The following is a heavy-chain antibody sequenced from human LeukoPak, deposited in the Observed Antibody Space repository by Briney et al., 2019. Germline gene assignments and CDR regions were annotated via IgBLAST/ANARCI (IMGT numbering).Heavy chain of an antibody. D-gene: IGHD3-22*01. CDR2: IYTSGST. CDR1: GGSISSYY. V-gene: IGHV4-4*07. J-gene: IGHJ3*02. CDR3: ARDAVITATDAFDI. Sequence: SETLSLTCTVSGGSISSYYWSWIRQPAGKGLEWIGRIYTSGSTNYNPSLKSRVTMSVDTSKNRFSLKLSSVTAADTAVYYCARDAVITATDAFDIWGQGTMVTVSS.